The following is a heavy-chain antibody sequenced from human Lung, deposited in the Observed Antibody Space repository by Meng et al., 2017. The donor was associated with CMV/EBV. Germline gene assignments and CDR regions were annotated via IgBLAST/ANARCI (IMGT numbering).Heavy chain of an antibody. V-gene: IGHV4-59*12. D-gene: IGHD3-10*02. J-gene: IGHJ5*01. CDR1: GGVINVYY. CDR2: ISYDGTT. Sequence: SXTLSLXCAVSGGVINVYYWSCIRQPPGKGLEWVGSISYDGTTSYNPSLNSRFTISLDTSKSQFSLKLTSVTAADTALYYWAGLLPSGKYVHHWFDPWGQGTXVTVSS. CDR3: AGLLPSGKYVHHWFDP.